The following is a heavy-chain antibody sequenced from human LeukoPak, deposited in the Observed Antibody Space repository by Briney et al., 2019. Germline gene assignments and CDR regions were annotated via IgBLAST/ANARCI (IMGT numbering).Heavy chain of an antibody. J-gene: IGHJ4*02. D-gene: IGHD2-2*01. V-gene: IGHV3-23*01. CDR2: ISSTGVTT. CDR1: GFTFGNYA. CDR3: ARDVSVLPAAVFEY. Sequence: GGSRRLAWTGAGFTFGNYAMNWVRQAPGKGLEWVSGISSTGVTTQYADSVRGRLTISRDNSKDTLYLQMSHLTAEDTAVYYCARDVSVLPAAVFEYWGQGTLVTVSS.